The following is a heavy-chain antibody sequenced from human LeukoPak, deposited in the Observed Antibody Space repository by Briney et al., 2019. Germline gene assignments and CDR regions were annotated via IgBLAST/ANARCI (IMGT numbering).Heavy chain of an antibody. CDR3: ARGGRDTAVVHHY. V-gene: IGHV3-30-3*01. D-gene: IGHD5-18*01. J-gene: IGHJ4*02. CDR1: GFTFSSYA. Sequence: TGGSLRLSCAASGFTFSSYAMHWVRQAPGKGLEWVAVISYDGSNKYYADSVKGRFTISRDNSKNTLYLQMNSLRAEDTAVYYCARGGRDTAVVHHYWGQGTLVTVSS. CDR2: ISYDGSNK.